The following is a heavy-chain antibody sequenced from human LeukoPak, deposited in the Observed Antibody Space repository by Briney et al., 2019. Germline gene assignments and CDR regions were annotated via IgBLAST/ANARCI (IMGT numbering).Heavy chain of an antibody. J-gene: IGHJ4*02. CDR2: IDGSGDTI. Sequence: PGGVLIVSCAAAGCTFIDYSMYWGRQAPGKGLEWVSYIDGSGDTIYYADSVKGRFTISRDNAKNSLDLQMNSLRDEDTAVYYCSRRFDCWGQGTLVTVSS. V-gene: IGHV3-48*02. CDR1: GCTFIDYS. CDR3: SRRFDC.